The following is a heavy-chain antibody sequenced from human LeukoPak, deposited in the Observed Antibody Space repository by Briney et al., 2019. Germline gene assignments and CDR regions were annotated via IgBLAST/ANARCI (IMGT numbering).Heavy chain of an antibody. CDR3: ARGAKYYYYMDV. J-gene: IGHJ6*03. V-gene: IGHV3-11*01. CDR2: ISSSGSTI. Sequence: GGSLRLSCATSGSTFRNAWMTWVRQAPGKGLEWVSYISSSGSTIYYADSVKGRFTISRDNAKNSLYLQMNSLRADDTAVYYCARGAKYYYYMDVWGKGTTVSVSS. CDR1: GSTFRNAW.